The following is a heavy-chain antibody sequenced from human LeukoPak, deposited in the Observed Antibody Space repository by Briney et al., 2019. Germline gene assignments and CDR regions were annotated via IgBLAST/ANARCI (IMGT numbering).Heavy chain of an antibody. V-gene: IGHV3-30-3*01. CDR1: GXTFSSYA. D-gene: IGHD6-19*01. CDR2: ISYDGSNK. Sequence: GGSLRLSCAASGXTFSSYAMHWVRQAPGKGLEWVAVISYDGSNKYYADSVKGRFTISRDNSKNTLYLQMNSLRAEDTAVYYCARSPNAGWLNWFDPWGQGTLVTVSS. CDR3: ARSPNAGWLNWFDP. J-gene: IGHJ5*02.